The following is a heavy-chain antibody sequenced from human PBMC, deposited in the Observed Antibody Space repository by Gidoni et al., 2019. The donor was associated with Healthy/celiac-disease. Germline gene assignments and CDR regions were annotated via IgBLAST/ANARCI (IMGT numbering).Heavy chain of an antibody. CDR3: AREAPGLGALVPY. V-gene: IGHV1-2*02. Sequence: QVPLVQSGAEVKKPGASVKVPCKASGYTFTGYYMHWVRQAPGQGLEGMGWSNPNSGGTNYAQKFQGRVTRTRETSISTAYMELSRLRSDDTAVYYCAREAPGLGALVPYWGQGTLVTVSS. CDR1: GYTFTGYY. CDR2: SNPNSGGT. J-gene: IGHJ4*02. D-gene: IGHD7-27*01.